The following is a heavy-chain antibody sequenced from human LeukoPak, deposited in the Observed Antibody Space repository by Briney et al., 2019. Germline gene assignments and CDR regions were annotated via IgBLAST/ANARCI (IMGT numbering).Heavy chain of an antibody. V-gene: IGHV3-7*01. CDR2: IREDGTEK. CDR3: ARHVGISF. CDR1: GFTFSGAW. Sequence: GGSLRLSCTASGFTFSGAWMTWVRQAPGKGLEWVANIREDGTEKNYVDSVKGRFTISRDDAKNSLFLQMSNLRDDDTAIYYCARHVGISFWGQGTLVTVSS. J-gene: IGHJ4*02. D-gene: IGHD7-27*01.